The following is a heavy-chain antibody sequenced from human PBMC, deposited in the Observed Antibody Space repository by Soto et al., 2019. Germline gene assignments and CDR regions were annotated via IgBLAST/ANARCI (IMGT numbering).Heavy chain of an antibody. D-gene: IGHD2-8*01. V-gene: IGHV6-1*01. CDR3: ARLIGNSWLDS. J-gene: IGHJ5*01. CDR1: GDSVSTNSAT. CDR2: TYYRSNWYT. Sequence: SQTLSLTCAISGDSVSTNSATWAWIRQSPSRGLEWLGRTYYRSNWYTDYAVSVKGRITISPDTSNNQLSLQLNSVTPDDPAVYYCARLIGNSWLDSWGQGTLVTVSS.